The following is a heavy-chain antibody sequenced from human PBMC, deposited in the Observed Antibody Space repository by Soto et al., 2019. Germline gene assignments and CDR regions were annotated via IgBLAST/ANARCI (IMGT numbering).Heavy chain of an antibody. Sequence: VGSLRLSCAASGFTFSSYGMHWVRQAPGKGLEWVAVIWYDGSNKYYADSVKGRFTISRDNSKNTLYLQMNSLRAEDTAVYYCARGDSSSWYEGFDPWGQGTLVTVS. CDR1: GFTFSSYG. D-gene: IGHD6-13*01. CDR2: IWYDGSNK. CDR3: ARGDSSSWYEGFDP. V-gene: IGHV3-33*01. J-gene: IGHJ5*02.